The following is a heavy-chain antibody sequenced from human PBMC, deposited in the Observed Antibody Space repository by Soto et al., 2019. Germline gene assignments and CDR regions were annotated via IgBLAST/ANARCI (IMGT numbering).Heavy chain of an antibody. V-gene: IGHV2-5*02. CDR2: IYWDDDK. J-gene: IGHJ2*01. CDR3: AHRPNRNWYFDL. D-gene: IGHD3-10*01. Sequence: GSGPTLVNPKQTLTLTCPFSGFSLTTSGVGVVWIRQPPGKALEWLGIIYWDDDKRYSPSLMSRLTITKDTSKNQVVLTMTNMDPVDTATYYCAHRPNRNWYFDLWGRGTLVTVSS. CDR1: GFSLTTSGVG.